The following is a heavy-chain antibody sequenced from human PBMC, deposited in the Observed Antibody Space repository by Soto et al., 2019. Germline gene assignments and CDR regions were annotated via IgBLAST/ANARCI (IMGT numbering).Heavy chain of an antibody. D-gene: IGHD2-8*02. CDR3: ARDKITGLFDY. CDR2: IYYSGST. V-gene: IGHV4-31*03. CDR1: GGSISSGGYY. J-gene: IGHJ4*02. Sequence: PSETLSLTCTVSGGSISSGGYYWSWIRQHPGKGLEWIGYIYYSGSTYYNLSLKSRVTISVDTSKNQFSLKLTSVTAADTAVYYCARDKITGLFDYWGQGTLVTVSS.